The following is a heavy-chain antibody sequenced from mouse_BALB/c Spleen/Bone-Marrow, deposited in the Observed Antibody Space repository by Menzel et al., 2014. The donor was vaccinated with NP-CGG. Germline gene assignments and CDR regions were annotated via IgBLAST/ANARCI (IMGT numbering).Heavy chain of an antibody. CDR1: GFTFSNFG. D-gene: IGHD2-4*01. J-gene: IGHJ4*01. V-gene: IGHV5-17*02. CDR3: SRGEDYDGYAMDY. CDR2: ISGGSSSI. Sequence: VQLKESGGGLVQPGGSRKLSCAASGFTFSNFGMHWVRQAPEKGLEWVAYISGGSSSIYYGDTVKGRFTISRDNPKSALFLQMTSLRSEDTAMYFCSRGEDYDGYAMDYWSQGTSITVSS.